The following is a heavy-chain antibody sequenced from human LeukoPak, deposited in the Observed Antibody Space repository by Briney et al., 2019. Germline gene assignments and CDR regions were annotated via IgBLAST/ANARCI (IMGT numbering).Heavy chain of an antibody. V-gene: IGHV4-61*02. J-gene: IGHJ4*02. Sequence: SETLSLTCTVSGGSISSGSYYWSWFRQPAGKGLEWIGRISSSGSTNYNPSLKSRVTISVDTSKNQLFLKLSSVTATDTAVYYCAREAPRPDYWGQRTLVTVSS. CDR2: ISSSGST. CDR1: GGSISSGSYY. CDR3: AREAPRPDY.